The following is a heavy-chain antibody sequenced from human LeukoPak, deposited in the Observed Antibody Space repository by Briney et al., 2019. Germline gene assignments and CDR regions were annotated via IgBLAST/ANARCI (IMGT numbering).Heavy chain of an antibody. V-gene: IGHV3-7*03. J-gene: IGHJ5*02. Sequence: GGSLRLSCTASGFTFSNFWMGWVRQAPGKGLEWVANIKQDETEKFYLGSVKGRFTISRDNAKNSLYLQMNSLRVEDTALYYCAKDRKVVVVQEFDPWGQGTLVTVSS. CDR1: GFTFSNFW. CDR2: IKQDETEK. D-gene: IGHD2-2*01. CDR3: AKDRKVVVVQEFDP.